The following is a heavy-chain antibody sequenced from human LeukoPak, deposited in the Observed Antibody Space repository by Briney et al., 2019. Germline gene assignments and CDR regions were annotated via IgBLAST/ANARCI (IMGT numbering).Heavy chain of an antibody. CDR2: IYTSGST. CDR1: GGSISSGSYY. J-gene: IGHJ6*03. Sequence: SQTLSLTCTVSGGSISSGSYYWSWIRQPAGKGLEWIGRIYTSGSTNYNPSLKSRVTISVDTSKNQFSLKLSSVTAADTAVYYCARSPSIAARSYYYYFYMDVWGKGTTVTVSS. CDR3: ARSPSIAARSYYYYFYMDV. D-gene: IGHD6-6*01. V-gene: IGHV4-61*02.